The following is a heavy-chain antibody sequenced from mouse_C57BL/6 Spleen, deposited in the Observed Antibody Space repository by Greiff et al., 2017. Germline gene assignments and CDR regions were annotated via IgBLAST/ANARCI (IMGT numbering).Heavy chain of an antibody. CDR3: ARGSSLPYCDV. Sequence: QVQLQQSGAELVMPGASVKLSCKASGYTFTSYWMHWVKQRPGQGLEWIGEIDPSDSYTNYNQKFKGKSTLTVDKSSSTAYMQLSSLTSEDSAVYYCARGSSLPYCDVWGTGTTVTVSS. D-gene: IGHD1-1*01. J-gene: IGHJ1*03. V-gene: IGHV1-69*01. CDR2: IDPSDSYT. CDR1: GYTFTSYW.